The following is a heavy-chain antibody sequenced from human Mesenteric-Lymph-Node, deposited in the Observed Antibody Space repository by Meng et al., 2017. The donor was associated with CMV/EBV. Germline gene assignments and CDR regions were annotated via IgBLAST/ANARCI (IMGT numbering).Heavy chain of an antibody. CDR3: ARGFYTMVDS. V-gene: IGHV4-39*07. CDR1: GGSISSGSYY. Sequence: SETLSLTCTVSGGSISSGSYYWGWIRHPPGKGLEWIGNSYYSGSTYYNPSLRSRVTISVDTSKDQLSLILDSVTAADTAVYYCARGFYTMVDSWGPGTLVTVSS. J-gene: IGHJ5*02. D-gene: IGHD3-10*01. CDR2: SYYSGST.